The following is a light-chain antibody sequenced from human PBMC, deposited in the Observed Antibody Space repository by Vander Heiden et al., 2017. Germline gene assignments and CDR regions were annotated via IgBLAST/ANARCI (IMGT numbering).Light chain of an antibody. CDR3: SSYTSSSTLVV. J-gene: IGLJ3*02. CDR1: SSDVGGYNY. Sequence: QSALPQPAPVSGSPGQSITISCTGTSSDVGGYNYISWYQQHPGKAPKLMIYDVSNRPSGVSNRFSGSKSGNTASLTISGLQAEDEADYYCSSYTSSSTLVVFGGGTKLTVL. CDR2: DVS. V-gene: IGLV2-14*03.